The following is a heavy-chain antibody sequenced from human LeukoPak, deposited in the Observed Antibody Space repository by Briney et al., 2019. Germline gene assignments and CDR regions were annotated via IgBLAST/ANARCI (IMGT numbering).Heavy chain of an antibody. Sequence: KSSETLSLTCTVSGGSISSYYWSWIRQPPGKGLEWIGYIYYSGSTNYNPSLKSRVTISVDTSKNQFSLKLSSVTAADTAVYYCARHGAAAAGNYYYYYYMDVWGKGTTVTVSS. J-gene: IGHJ6*03. CDR1: GGSISSYY. D-gene: IGHD6-13*01. CDR3: ARHGAAAAGNYYYYYYMDV. CDR2: IYYSGST. V-gene: IGHV4-59*08.